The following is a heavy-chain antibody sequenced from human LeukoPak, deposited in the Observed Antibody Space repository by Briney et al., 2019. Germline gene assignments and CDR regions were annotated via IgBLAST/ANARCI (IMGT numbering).Heavy chain of an antibody. CDR2: IIPIFGTA. CDR3: ARDASGSLRRYYYYYGMDV. J-gene: IGHJ6*02. CDR1: GGTFSSYA. V-gene: IGHV1-69*05. D-gene: IGHD1-14*01. Sequence: SVKVSRKASGGTFSSYAISWVRQAPGQGLEWMGGIIPIFGTANYAQKFQGRVTITTDESTSTAYMELSSLRSEDTAVYYCARDASGSLRRYYYYYGMDVWGQGTTVTVSS.